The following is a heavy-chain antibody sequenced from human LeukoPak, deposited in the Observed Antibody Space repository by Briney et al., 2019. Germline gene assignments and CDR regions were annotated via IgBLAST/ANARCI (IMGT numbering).Heavy chain of an antibody. J-gene: IGHJ4*02. CDR3: AKDSGYCDTTSCRLAN. Sequence: GGPLRLSCAASGFTFSSYAMSWVRQAPGKGLEWVSAISGSGGSTYYADSVKGRFTISRDNSKNTLYLQMSSLRVEDTALYYCAKDSGYCDTTSCRLANWGQGTLVTVSS. D-gene: IGHD2-2*01. CDR2: ISGSGGST. V-gene: IGHV3-23*01. CDR1: GFTFSSYA.